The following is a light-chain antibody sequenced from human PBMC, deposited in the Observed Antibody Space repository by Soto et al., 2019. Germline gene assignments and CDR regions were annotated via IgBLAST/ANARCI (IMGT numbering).Light chain of an antibody. CDR3: SSYTSSSTLV. V-gene: IGLV2-14*01. J-gene: IGLJ2*01. CDR1: SSDVGGYNY. Sequence: QSALTQPASASGSPGQSITISCTGTSSDVGGYNYVSWYQQHPGKAPKFMIYDVSNRPSGVSNRFSGSKSGNTASLTISGLQADDEADYYCSSYTSSSTLVFGGGTKLTVL. CDR2: DVS.